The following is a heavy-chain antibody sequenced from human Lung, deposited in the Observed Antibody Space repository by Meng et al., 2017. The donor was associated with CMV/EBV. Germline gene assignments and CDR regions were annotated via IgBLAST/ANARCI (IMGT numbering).Heavy chain of an antibody. V-gene: IGHV1-2*02. J-gene: IGHJ4*02. CDR1: GYFFNDHF. CDR3: ARDHDWGADY. CDR2: IQPSSGYT. D-gene: IGHD3-16*01. Sequence: SXXVSCKASGYFFNDHFMHWVRQAPGQGLEWMGWIQPSSGYTNYAQNFQGRVTMTSDSSIATAYMELTKLTSDDTAVYYCARDHDWGADYWGQGTLVTVAS.